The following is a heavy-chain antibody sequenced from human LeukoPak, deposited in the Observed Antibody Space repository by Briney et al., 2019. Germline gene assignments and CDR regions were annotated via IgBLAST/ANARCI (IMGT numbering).Heavy chain of an antibody. CDR2: INHSGST. J-gene: IGHJ4*02. V-gene: IGHV4-34*01. CDR3: ARGRRGYSYGYTYYYFDY. CDR1: GGSFSGYY. D-gene: IGHD5-18*01. Sequence: SETLSLTCAVYGGSFSGYYWSWIRQPPGKGLEWIGEINHSGSTNYNPSLKSRVTISVDTSKNQFSLKLSSVTAAHTAVYYCARGRRGYSYGYTYYYFDYWGQGTLVTVSS.